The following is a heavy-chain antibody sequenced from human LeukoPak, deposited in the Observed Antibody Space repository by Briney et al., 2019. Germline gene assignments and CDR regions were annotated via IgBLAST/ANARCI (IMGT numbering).Heavy chain of an antibody. J-gene: IGHJ4*02. CDR2: IYYSGST. Sequence: TSETLSLTCTVSGGSISSYYWSWIRQPPGKGLEWIGYIYYSGSTNCNPSLKSRVTISVDTSKNQFSLKLSSVTAADTAVYYCARGGWRIDYWGQGTLVTVSS. D-gene: IGHD6-19*01. V-gene: IGHV4-59*01. CDR1: GGSISSYY. CDR3: ARGGWRIDY.